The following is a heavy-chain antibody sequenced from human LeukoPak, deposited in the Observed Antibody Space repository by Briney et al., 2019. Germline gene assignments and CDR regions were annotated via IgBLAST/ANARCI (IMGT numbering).Heavy chain of an antibody. Sequence: SETLSLTCTVSGGSISNNYWNWIRQPPGKGLEWIGYIYSGGTTSHNPSLKSRISISVDTSKNHLSLGLSSVTAADTALYYCARHLYFYGSGSRYFDFWGQGTLVTVSS. CDR2: IYSGGTT. V-gene: IGHV4-59*08. J-gene: IGHJ4*02. CDR1: GGSISNNY. CDR3: ARHLYFYGSGSRYFDF. D-gene: IGHD3-10*01.